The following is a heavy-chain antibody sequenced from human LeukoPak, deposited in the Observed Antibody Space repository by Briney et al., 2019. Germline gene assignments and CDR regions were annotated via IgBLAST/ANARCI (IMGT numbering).Heavy chain of an antibody. CDR1: GYTFSGYA. J-gene: IGHJ4*02. CDR2: ISGSGGST. CDR3: AKGNTAHT. Sequence: PGGYVRLSCAASGYTFSGYAMSWVRQAPGKGLEWVSAISGSGGSTYYADSVKGRFTISRDNSKNTLYLQMNSLRAEDTAVYYCAKGNTAHTWGQGTLATVSS. D-gene: IGHD5-18*01. V-gene: IGHV3-23*01.